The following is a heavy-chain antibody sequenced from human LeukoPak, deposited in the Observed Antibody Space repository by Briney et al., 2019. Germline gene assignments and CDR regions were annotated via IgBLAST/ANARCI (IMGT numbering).Heavy chain of an antibody. CDR2: IRVKAYGGTT. CDR1: GFTFCDYA. Sequence: GGSLRLSCTPSGFTFCDYAMSWFRQAPGKGLGWVGFIRVKAYGGTTEYVASVKGKFTISRDDSESIAYLQMNSLKTEDTAVYYCTRHVGGSGWYLTGWFDPWGQGTLVTVSS. D-gene: IGHD6-19*01. V-gene: IGHV3-49*03. CDR3: TRHVGGSGWYLTGWFDP. J-gene: IGHJ5*02.